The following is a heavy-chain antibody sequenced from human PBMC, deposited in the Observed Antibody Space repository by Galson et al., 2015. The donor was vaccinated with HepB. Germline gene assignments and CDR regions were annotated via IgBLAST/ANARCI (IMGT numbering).Heavy chain of an antibody. Sequence: SLRLSCAASGFTFSSYAMHWVRQAPGKGLEWVAVISYDGSNKYYADSVKGRFTISRDNSKNTLYLQMNSLRAEDTAVYYCAREGRNNGDLDYWGQGTLVTVSS. J-gene: IGHJ4*02. CDR2: ISYDGSNK. CDR1: GFTFSSYA. CDR3: AREGRNNGDLDY. D-gene: IGHD4-17*01. V-gene: IGHV3-30-3*01.